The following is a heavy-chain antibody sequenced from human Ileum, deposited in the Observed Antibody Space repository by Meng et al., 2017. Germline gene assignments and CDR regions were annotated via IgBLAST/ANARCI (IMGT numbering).Heavy chain of an antibody. CDR1: GLTFSNYW. J-gene: IGHJ5*02. D-gene: IGHD3-16*02. Sequence: GGSLVQSWVPLLLSLLVCGLTFSNYWMPWVRQVPGKGLLWVSRIKYDGPSTYYADSGRGRFTISRDNAKNTLYLQMNSLRAEDTAVYYCAISDWFDPWGQGTLVTVSS. CDR2: IKYDGPST. CDR3: AISDWFDP. V-gene: IGHV3-74*02.